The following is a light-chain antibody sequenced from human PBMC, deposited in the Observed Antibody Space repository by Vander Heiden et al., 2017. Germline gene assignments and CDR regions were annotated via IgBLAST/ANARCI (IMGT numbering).Light chain of an antibody. CDR3: QHFASYSWT. Sequence: DIQMTQSPSTLSASVGGRVTITCRASQNIIRWLAWYQQKPGEAPNLLISKASSLESGVPSRFSGSGSGTEFTLTISSLQPDDSATYYCQHFASYSWTFGQGTKVEI. CDR2: KAS. V-gene: IGKV1-5*03. CDR1: QNIIRW. J-gene: IGKJ1*01.